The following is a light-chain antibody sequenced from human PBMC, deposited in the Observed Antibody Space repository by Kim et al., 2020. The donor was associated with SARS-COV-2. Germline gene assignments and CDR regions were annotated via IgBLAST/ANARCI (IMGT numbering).Light chain of an antibody. V-gene: IGKV3-11*01. CDR2: DAS. Sequence: WSPGERASLSCRASKNIDSYLGWYQQKPGQAPRLLIYDASNRATGIPARFSGSGSGTDFTLTISSLEPEDFAVYYCQQRRNWPLTFGGGTKVDIK. J-gene: IGKJ4*01. CDR3: QQRRNWPLT. CDR1: KNIDSY.